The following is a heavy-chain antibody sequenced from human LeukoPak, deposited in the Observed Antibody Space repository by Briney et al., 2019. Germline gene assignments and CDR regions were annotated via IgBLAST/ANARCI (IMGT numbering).Heavy chain of an antibody. CDR2: IYYSGTT. J-gene: IGHJ4*02. V-gene: IGHV4-34*01. CDR1: GGSFSGYY. D-gene: IGHD3-10*01. CDR3: AKHYMGSSYNHGLDC. Sequence: KSSETLSLTCAVYGGSFSGYYWSWIRQPPGKGLEWIGSIYYSGTTYYNPSLKSRVTISVDTSKNQFSLKLSSVTAADTALYYCAKHYMGSSYNHGLDCWGQGTLVTVSS.